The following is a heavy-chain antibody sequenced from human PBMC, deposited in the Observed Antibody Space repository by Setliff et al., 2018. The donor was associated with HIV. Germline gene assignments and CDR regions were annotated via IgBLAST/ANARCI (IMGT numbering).Heavy chain of an antibody. CDR1: GYTFTSYY. D-gene: IGHD3-3*01. J-gene: IGHJ3*02. Sequence: ASVKVSCKASGYTFTSYYMNWVRQAPGQGLEWMGIINPSGGSSTYAQKFQGRVAMTRDTSTSTVYMELSSLRSEDTAVYYCARDRVRITIFGANEASDIWGQGTMVTVSS. CDR3: ARDRVRITIFGANEASDI. CDR2: INPSGGSS. V-gene: IGHV1-46*01.